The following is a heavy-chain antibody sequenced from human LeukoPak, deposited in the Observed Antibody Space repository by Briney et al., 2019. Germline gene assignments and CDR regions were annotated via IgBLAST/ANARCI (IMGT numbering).Heavy chain of an antibody. CDR2: ISYGGRNK. CDR1: GFTFSTYA. Sequence: GRSLRLSCAASGFTFSTYAMHWARQAPGKGLEWVTVISYGGRNKYCADSVKGRFAITRDNSNNMLYLQMSSLRAEDTAVYYCARGLIREGYYFDYWGQGTLVTVSS. CDR3: ARGLIREGYYFDY. J-gene: IGHJ4*02. V-gene: IGHV3-30*09. D-gene: IGHD2-21*01.